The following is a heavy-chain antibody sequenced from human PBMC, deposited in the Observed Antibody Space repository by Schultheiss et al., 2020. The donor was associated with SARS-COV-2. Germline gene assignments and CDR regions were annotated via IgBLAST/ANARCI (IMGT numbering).Heavy chain of an antibody. V-gene: IGHV4-61*08. CDR2: IYYSGST. D-gene: IGHD6-19*01. J-gene: IGHJ4*02. Sequence: SETLSLTCTVSGGSISSGGYYWSWIRQPPGKGLEWIGYIYYSGSTNYNPSLKSRVTTSVDTSKNQFSLKLRSVTAADTALYYCAGGVRWLAFDYWGQGTLVTVSS. CDR1: GGSISSGGYY. CDR3: AGGVRWLAFDY.